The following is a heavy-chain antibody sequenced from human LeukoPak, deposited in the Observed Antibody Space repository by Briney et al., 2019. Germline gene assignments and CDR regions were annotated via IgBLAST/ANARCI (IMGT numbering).Heavy chain of an antibody. D-gene: IGHD3-22*01. CDR3: ARDWRDSSGKFPNDAFDI. J-gene: IGHJ3*02. CDR2: ISSSDTM. Sequence: GGSLRLSCAASGFTFSSYSMNWVRQAPGKGLEWISYISSSDTMYYADSVKGRFTISRDNAKNSLYLQMNSLRAEDTAVYYCARDWRDSSGKFPNDAFDIWGQGTMVTVSS. CDR1: GFTFSSYS. V-gene: IGHV3-48*04.